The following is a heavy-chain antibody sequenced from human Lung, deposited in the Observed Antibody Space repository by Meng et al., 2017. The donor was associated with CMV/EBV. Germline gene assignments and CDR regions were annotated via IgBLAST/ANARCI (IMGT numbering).Heavy chain of an antibody. D-gene: IGHD7-27*01. CDR3: VRGNWGDY. Sequence: SVXVSCKASGYTFTGYDINWVRQATGQGLEWMGWMNPNTGDTGYAQEFQGRVTMTSNSSISTAYMELSSLISEDTAIYYCVRGNWGDYWGQGTLVTVSS. CDR1: GYTFTGYD. V-gene: IGHV1-8*01. CDR2: MNPNTGDT. J-gene: IGHJ4*02.